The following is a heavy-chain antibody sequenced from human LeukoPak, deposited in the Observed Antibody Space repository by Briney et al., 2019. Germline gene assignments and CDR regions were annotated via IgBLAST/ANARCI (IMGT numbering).Heavy chain of an antibody. CDR1: DYSISDGYY. J-gene: IGHJ4*02. CDR3: ARMYSSGWVDY. V-gene: IGHV4-38-2*02. D-gene: IGHD6-19*01. Sequence: PSETLSLTCTVSDYSISDGYYWVWIRQPPGKGLEWIGSIYHSGKTYYNPSLTLKSRVTMSVDTSKNQFSLKLSSVTAADTAVYYCARMYSSGWVDYWGQGTLVTVSS. CDR2: IYHSGKT.